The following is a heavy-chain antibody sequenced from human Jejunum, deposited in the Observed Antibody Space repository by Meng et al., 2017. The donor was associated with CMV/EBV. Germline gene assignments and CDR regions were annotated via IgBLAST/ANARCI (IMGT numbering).Heavy chain of an antibody. CDR2: IYYSGST. CDR1: GYSIGSSEW. V-gene: IGHV4-28*01. D-gene: IGHD5-12*01. Sequence: VPGYSIGSSEWWGWIRQPTGKELEWIRYIYYSGSTCYNPSLKSRVTMSVDTSKNQFSLKLSSVTAVDTAVYYCARKLSIVPNAFDIWGQGTMVTVSS. CDR3: ARKLSIVPNAFDI. J-gene: IGHJ3*02.